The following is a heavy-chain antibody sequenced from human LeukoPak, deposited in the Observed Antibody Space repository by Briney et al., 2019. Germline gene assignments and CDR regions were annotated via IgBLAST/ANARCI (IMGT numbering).Heavy chain of an antibody. CDR3: AKEQTVTAISQYFQH. Sequence: GGSLRLSCAASGFTFSSYSMNWVRQAPGKGLEWVSYISSSSSTIYYADSVKGRFTISRDNAKNSLYLQMNSLRAEDTAVYYCAKEQTVTAISQYFQHWGQGTLVTVSS. V-gene: IGHV3-48*01. D-gene: IGHD2-21*02. CDR2: ISSSSSTI. CDR1: GFTFSSYS. J-gene: IGHJ1*01.